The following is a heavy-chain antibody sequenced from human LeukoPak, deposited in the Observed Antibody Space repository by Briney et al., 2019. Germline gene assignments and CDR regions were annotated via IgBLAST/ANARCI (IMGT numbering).Heavy chain of an antibody. D-gene: IGHD5-12*01. V-gene: IGHV3-30*02. Sequence: PGGSLRLSCAASGFTFSSYGMHWVRQAPGKGLEWVAFIRYDGSNKYYADSVKGRFTISRDNSKNTLYLQMNSLRAEDTAVYYCAKDPTFGFHVVATAYFDYWGQGTLVTVSS. CDR1: GFTFSSYG. J-gene: IGHJ4*02. CDR2: IRYDGSNK. CDR3: AKDPTFGFHVVATAYFDY.